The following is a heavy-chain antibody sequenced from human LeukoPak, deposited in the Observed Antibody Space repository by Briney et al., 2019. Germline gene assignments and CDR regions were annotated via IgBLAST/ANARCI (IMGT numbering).Heavy chain of an antibody. CDR3: ARGRPHGNDY. Sequence: GGSLRLSCAAPGFTFSSYAMHWVRQAPGKGLEWVAVISYDGSNKYYADSVKGRFSISRDNAKNTLYLQMNSLRVEDTAVYYCARGRPHGNDYWGQGTLVTVSS. V-gene: IGHV3-30-3*01. J-gene: IGHJ4*02. D-gene: IGHD4-23*01. CDR1: GFTFSSYA. CDR2: ISYDGSNK.